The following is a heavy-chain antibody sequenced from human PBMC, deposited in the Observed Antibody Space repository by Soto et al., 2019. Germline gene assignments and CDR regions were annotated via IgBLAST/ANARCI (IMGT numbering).Heavy chain of an antibody. J-gene: IGHJ6*02. CDR3: ARERVSGTVTTWASYYYGMDV. D-gene: IGHD4-17*01. V-gene: IGHV1-2*04. CDR1: GYTFTGYY. CDR2: INPNSGGT. Sequence: QVQLVQSGAEVKKPGASVKVSCKASGYTFTGYYMHWVRQAPGQGLEWMGWINPNSGGTNYAQKFQGWVTMTRDTSISTAYMELSRLRSDDTAVYYCARERVSGTVTTWASYYYGMDVWGQGTTVTVSS.